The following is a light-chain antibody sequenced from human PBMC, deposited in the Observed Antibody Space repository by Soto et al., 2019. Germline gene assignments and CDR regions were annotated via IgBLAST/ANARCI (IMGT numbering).Light chain of an antibody. CDR1: QTIGSN. CDR2: DAS. Sequence: EIVMTQSPATLSVSPGERATLSCRASQTIGSNLAWYQQKPGQPPRLLIYDASTRATDIPARFTGSGSGTKFTLTISSLQSEDFAVYYCQQYNNWPPTWTFGQGTKVDIK. V-gene: IGKV3-15*01. J-gene: IGKJ1*01. CDR3: QQYNNWPPTWT.